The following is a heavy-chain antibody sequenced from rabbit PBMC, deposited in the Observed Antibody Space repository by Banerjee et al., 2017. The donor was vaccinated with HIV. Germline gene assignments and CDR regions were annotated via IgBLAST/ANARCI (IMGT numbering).Heavy chain of an antibody. J-gene: IGHJ4*01. V-gene: IGHV1S45*01. Sequence: EESGGDLVKPEGSLTLTCTPSGFTLSSNYWICWVRQAPGKGLEWIGCISAGSSGNTYYASWVNGRFTISKTSSTTVTLQMTSLTAADTATYFCARDLSYDDYAAFNFWGPGTLVTVS. D-gene: IGHD2-1*01. CDR1: GFTLSSNYW. CDR2: ISAGSSGNT. CDR3: ARDLSYDDYAAFNF.